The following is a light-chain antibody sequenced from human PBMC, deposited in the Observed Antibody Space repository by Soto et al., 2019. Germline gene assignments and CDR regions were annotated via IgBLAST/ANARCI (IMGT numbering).Light chain of an antibody. CDR3: QQYGSSYWT. CDR2: GAS. Sequence: EIVMTQSPATLSVSPGERATLSCRASQSVSSNLAWYQQKPGQAPRLLIYGASTRATGIPDRFSGSGSGTDFTLTISRLEPEDFGVYYCQQYGSSYWTFGQGTKVDIK. J-gene: IGKJ1*01. CDR1: QSVSSN. V-gene: IGKV3-20*01.